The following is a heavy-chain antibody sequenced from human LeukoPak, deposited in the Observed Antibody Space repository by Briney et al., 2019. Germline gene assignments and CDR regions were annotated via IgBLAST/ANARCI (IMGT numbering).Heavy chain of an antibody. CDR1: GFTFTYS. J-gene: IGHJ6*03. CDR3: ARAAADWDYYMDV. D-gene: IGHD6-13*01. Sequence: GGSLRLSCAGSGFTFTYSMNWVRQAPGKGLEWVSSISVGSTYIYYADSVKGRFTISRDNGKNSLYLQMNSLRAEDTAVYYCARAAADWDYYMDVWGKGTTVTVSS. V-gene: IGHV3-21*06. CDR2: ISVGSTYI.